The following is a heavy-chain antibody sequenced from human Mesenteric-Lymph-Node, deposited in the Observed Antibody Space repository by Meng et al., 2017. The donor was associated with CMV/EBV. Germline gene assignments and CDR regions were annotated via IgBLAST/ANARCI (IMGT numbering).Heavy chain of an antibody. CDR1: GFSFNIYE. V-gene: IGHV3-23*01. J-gene: IGHJ6*02. CDR3: ARGDHYYYYGMDV. Sequence: GGSLRLSCAASGFSFNIYEMTWVRQAPGKGLEWVSVISGSADSTYYADSVKGRFTISRDNARNSLYLQMNSLRAEDTAVYYCARGDHYYYYGMDVWGQGTTVTVSS. CDR2: ISGSADST.